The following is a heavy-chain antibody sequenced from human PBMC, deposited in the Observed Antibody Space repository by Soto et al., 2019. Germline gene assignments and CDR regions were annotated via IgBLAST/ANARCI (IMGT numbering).Heavy chain of an antibody. Sequence: GGSLRLSCAACGFTFSSYAMSWVRQAPGKGLEWVSAISGSGGSTYYADSVKGRFTISRDNSKNTLYLQMNSLRAVDTAVYYCAKTGFYYYDSSGYYYDYWGQGTLVTVSS. J-gene: IGHJ4*02. CDR2: ISGSGGST. CDR3: AKTGFYYYDSSGYYYDY. V-gene: IGHV3-23*01. CDR1: GFTFSSYA. D-gene: IGHD3-22*01.